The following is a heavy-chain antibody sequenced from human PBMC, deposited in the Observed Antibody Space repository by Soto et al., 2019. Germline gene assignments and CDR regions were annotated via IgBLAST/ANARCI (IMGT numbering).Heavy chain of an antibody. CDR2: INAGNGNT. CDR3: AREKLRYFDWLAY. Sequence: GASVKVSCKASGYTFTSYAMHWVRQAPGQRLEWMGWINAGNGNTKYSQKFQGRVTITRDTSASTAYMELSSLRSEDTAVYYCAREKLRYFDWLAYWGQGTLVTVPQ. V-gene: IGHV1-3*01. D-gene: IGHD3-9*01. J-gene: IGHJ4*02. CDR1: GYTFTSYA.